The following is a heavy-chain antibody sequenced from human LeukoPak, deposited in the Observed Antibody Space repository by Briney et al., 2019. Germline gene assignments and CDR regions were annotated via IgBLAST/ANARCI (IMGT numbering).Heavy chain of an antibody. CDR1: GGTFSSYA. CDR2: IIPIFGTA. CDR3: ARGSRVVGATPPYYFDY. D-gene: IGHD1-26*01. V-gene: IGHV1-69*13. J-gene: IGHJ4*02. Sequence: SVKVSCKASGGTFSSYAISWVRQAPGQGLERMGGIIPIFGTANYAQKFQGRVTITADESTSTAYMELSSLRSKDTAVYYCARGSRVVGATPPYYFDYWGQGTLVTVSS.